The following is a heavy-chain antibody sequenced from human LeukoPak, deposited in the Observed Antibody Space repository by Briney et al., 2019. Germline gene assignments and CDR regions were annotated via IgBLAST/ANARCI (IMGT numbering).Heavy chain of an antibody. CDR2: MNPNSGNT. D-gene: IGHD3-22*01. J-gene: IGHJ4*02. CDR3: ARASQLRLGIVVVITSGRRYYFDY. V-gene: IGHV1-8*01. CDR1: GYTCTSYD. Sequence: SVKVSCKASGYTCTSYDINLVRQATGQGLEWMGWMNPNSGNTGYAQKFQGRVTMTSNTSISTAYMELSSLRSEDTAVYYCARASQLRLGIVVVITSGRRYYFDYWGQGTLVTVSS.